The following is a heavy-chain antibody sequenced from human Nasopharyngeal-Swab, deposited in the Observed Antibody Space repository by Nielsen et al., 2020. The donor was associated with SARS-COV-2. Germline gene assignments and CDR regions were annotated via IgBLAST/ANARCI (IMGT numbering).Heavy chain of an antibody. Sequence: GESLKISCAASGFTVSSNYMSWVRQAPGKGLEWVGRIKSKTDGGTTDYAAPVKGRFTISRDDSKNTLYLQMNSLKTEDTAVYYCTTAQSLYYYYMDVWGKGTTVTVSS. CDR1: GFTVSSNY. V-gene: IGHV3-15*01. CDR3: TTAQSLYYYYMDV. CDR2: IKSKTDGGTT. J-gene: IGHJ6*03.